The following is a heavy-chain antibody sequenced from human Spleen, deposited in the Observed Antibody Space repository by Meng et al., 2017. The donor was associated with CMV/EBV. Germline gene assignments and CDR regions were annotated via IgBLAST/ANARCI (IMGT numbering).Heavy chain of an antibody. D-gene: IGHD1-7*01. J-gene: IGHJ6*02. Sequence: SLKISCTASGFTFGDYGMSWVRQAPGKGLAWVGFIRSKAYGGTTEYAASVKGRFTISRDDSKSIAYLQMNSLKSEDTAVYYCSRDKEAGTIGLYGMDVWGQGTTVTVSS. V-gene: IGHV3-49*04. CDR2: IRSKAYGGTT. CDR3: SRDKEAGTIGLYGMDV. CDR1: GFTFGDYG.